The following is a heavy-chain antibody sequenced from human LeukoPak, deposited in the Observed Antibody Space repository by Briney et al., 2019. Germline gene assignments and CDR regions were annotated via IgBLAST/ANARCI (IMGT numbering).Heavy chain of an antibody. CDR1: GITLSNYG. CDR2: LSGSGGGT. D-gene: IGHD3-10*01. V-gene: IGHV3-23*01. Sequence: GGSLRLSCAVSGITLSNYGMSWVRQAPGKGLEWVAGLSGSGGGTNYADSVQGRFTISGDNPKNTLYLQMNSLRAEDTAVYFCAKRGVVIRVFLVGFHKEAYYFDSWGQGALVTVSS. J-gene: IGHJ4*02. CDR3: AKRGVVIRVFLVGFHKEAYYFDS.